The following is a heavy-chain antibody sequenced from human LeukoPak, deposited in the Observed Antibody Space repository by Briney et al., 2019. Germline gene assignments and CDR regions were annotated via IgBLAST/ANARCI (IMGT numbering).Heavy chain of an antibody. CDR1: GYTFTDYY. J-gene: IGHJ4*02. CDR2: ISPDSGRT. Sequence: ASVKVSCKASGYTFTDYYMHWVRQAPGQGLEWIGWISPDSGRTGFAQKFQGRVTMTRSTSISTAYMELSSLRFEDTAVYYCTRSVRNGHIDYWGQGTLVTVSS. V-gene: IGHV1-2*02. D-gene: IGHD2-21*01. CDR3: TRSVRNGHIDY.